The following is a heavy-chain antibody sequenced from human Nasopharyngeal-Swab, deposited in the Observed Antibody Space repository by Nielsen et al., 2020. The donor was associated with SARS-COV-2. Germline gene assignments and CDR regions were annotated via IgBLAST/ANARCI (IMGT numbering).Heavy chain of an antibody. Sequence: ASVKVSCKASGYTFTGYYMHWVRQAPGHGPEWMGRINPNSGGTNYAQKFQGRVTITRDTSISTAYMELSRLRSDDTAVYYCARVFKQLSLERCGFDPWGQGTLVTVSS. V-gene: IGHV1-2*06. D-gene: IGHD5-24*01. J-gene: IGHJ5*02. CDR1: GYTFTGYY. CDR2: INPNSGGT. CDR3: ARVFKQLSLERCGFDP.